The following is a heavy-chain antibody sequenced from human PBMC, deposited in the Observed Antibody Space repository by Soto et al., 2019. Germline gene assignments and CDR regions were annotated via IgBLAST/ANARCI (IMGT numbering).Heavy chain of an antibody. D-gene: IGHD3-10*01. J-gene: IGHJ5*02. V-gene: IGHV4-34*01. Sequence: SETLSLTCAVYGGSFSGYYWSWIRQPPGKGLEWIGEINHSGSTNYNPSLKSRVTISVDTSKNQFSLKLSSVTAADTAVYYCARDRLPAMFRGVTLKGWFDPWGQGTLVTVSS. CDR1: GGSFSGYY. CDR2: INHSGST. CDR3: ARDRLPAMFRGVTLKGWFDP.